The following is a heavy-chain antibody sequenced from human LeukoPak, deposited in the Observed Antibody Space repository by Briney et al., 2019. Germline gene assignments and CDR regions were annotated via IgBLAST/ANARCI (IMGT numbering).Heavy chain of an antibody. J-gene: IGHJ4*02. D-gene: IGHD6-19*01. Sequence: GGSLRLSCAASGFTFSSYWMTWVRQAPGKGLEWVANIKQDGSEMYYVDSVKGRFIISRDNAKNSLFLQMNSLRAEDTAVYYCARGTAVAAGVDYWGQGTLVTVS. V-gene: IGHV3-7*04. CDR1: GFTFSSYW. CDR2: IKQDGSEM. CDR3: ARGTAVAAGVDY.